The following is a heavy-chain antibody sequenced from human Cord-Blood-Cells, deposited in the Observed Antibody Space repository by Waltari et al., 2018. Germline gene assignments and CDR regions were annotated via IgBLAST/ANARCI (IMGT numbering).Heavy chain of an antibody. J-gene: IGHJ5*02. CDR2: INHSGST. D-gene: IGHD2-15*01. CDR1: GGSFSGFY. Sequence: QVQLPQWGAGLLKPSETLSLTCAVHGGSFSGFYWSWISQPPGQGLEWIGEINHSGSTNYNPSIKSRVTISVDTSKNQFSLKLSSVTAADTAVYYCARRRGIVVVVAASNWFDPWGQGTLVTVSS. CDR3: ARRRGIVVVVAASNWFDP. V-gene: IGHV4-34*01.